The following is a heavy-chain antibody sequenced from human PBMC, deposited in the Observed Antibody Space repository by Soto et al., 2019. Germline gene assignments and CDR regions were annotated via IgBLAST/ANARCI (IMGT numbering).Heavy chain of an antibody. V-gene: IGHV3-30*03. CDR1: GFMFSSYG. CDR3: ARDITMIVVVPYFDY. Sequence: SGGSLRLSCAASGFMFSSYGMHWVRQAPGKGLEWMAVISFDGSNKYYADSVKGRFTISRDNSKNTLYLQMNSLRAEDTAVYYCARDITMIVVVPYFDYWGQGTLVTVSS. D-gene: IGHD3-22*01. J-gene: IGHJ4*02. CDR2: ISFDGSNK.